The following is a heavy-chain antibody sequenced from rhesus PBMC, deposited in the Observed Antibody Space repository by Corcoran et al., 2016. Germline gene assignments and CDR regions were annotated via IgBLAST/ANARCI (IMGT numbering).Heavy chain of an antibody. CDR1: GGSISDDYY. Sequence: QVQLHESGPGLVKPSETLSLTCAVSGGSISDDYYWSWIRHPPGKGLEWIGYIYGNGGGPNYNPSLKNRVTMSIDTSKNQFALKLSSVTAADTAVYYCARDHYEDDYGYYYTLDYWGQGVLVTVSS. J-gene: IGHJ4*01. V-gene: IGHV4-106*01. D-gene: IGHD3-9*01. CDR3: ARDHYEDDYGYYYTLDY. CDR2: IYGNGGGP.